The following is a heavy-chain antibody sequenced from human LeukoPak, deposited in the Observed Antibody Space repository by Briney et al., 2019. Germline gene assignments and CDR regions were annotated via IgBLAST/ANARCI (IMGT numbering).Heavy chain of an antibody. CDR1: GGSISSSRYY. D-gene: IGHD2-15*01. CDR2: INHSGST. CDR3: ARGRRGRRGSWFDP. J-gene: IGHJ5*02. V-gene: IGHV4-39*07. Sequence: PSETLSLTCTVSGGSISSSRYYWSWIRQPPGKGLEWIGEINHSGSTNYNPSLKSRVTISVDTSKNQFSLKLSSVTAADTAVYYCARGRRGRRGSWFDPWGQGTLVTVSS.